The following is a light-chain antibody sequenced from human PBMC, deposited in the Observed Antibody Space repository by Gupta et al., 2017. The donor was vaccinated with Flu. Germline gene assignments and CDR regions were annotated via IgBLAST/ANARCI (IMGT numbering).Light chain of an antibody. J-gene: IGKJ3*01. CDR2: LGS. CDR1: QSRLHSDGYNY. V-gene: IGKV2-28*01. CDR3: MQALQTPWT. Sequence: VTPGEPASISCSSSQSRLHSDGYNYLDWYLQKPGQSPQLLIYLGSNRASGVPDRFSGSGSGTDFTLKISIVDAEDVGIYYCMQALQTPWTFGHGTKVDIK.